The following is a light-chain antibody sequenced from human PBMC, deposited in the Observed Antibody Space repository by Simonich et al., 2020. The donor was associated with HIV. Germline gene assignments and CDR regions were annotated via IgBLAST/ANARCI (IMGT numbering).Light chain of an antibody. CDR2: CAS. CDR1: PGVLYSSNNKNY. J-gene: IGKJ2*01. Sequence: DIVMTQSPDSLAVSRGERATITCKSSPGVLYSSNNKNYLAGYQPKPGQPPTPLIYCASTRESGVPDRFSGSGSGTDFTLTISSLQPEDFATYYCQQANSFPYTFGQGTKLEIK. CDR3: QQANSFPYT. V-gene: IGKV4-1*01.